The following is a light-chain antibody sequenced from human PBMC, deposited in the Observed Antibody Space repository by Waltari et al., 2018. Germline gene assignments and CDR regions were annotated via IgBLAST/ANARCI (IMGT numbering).Light chain of an antibody. CDR3: MESTHWPPWA. CDR2: MVF. CDR1: ESLVHTDGNTY. Sequence: DVVMTQSPLSLPVTLGQPASISCRSSESLVHTDGNTYLHWFQQRPGQSPRRLIYMVFQRGFWVPDRFSGSGAGTYFTLKISRVEAEGVGIYFCMESTHWPPWAFGQGTKVEIK. V-gene: IGKV2-30*02. J-gene: IGKJ1*01.